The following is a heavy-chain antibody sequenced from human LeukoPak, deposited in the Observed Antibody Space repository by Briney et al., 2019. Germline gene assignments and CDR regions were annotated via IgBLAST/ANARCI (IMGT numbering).Heavy chain of an antibody. Sequence: SVKVSCKASGGTFSGYAISWVRQAPGQGLEWMGGIIPIFGTANYAQKFQGRVTITADKSTSTAYMEPSSLRSEDTAVYYCARYSSSWYYFDYWGQGTLVTVSS. CDR1: GGTFSGYA. J-gene: IGHJ4*02. V-gene: IGHV1-69*06. CDR2: IIPIFGTA. CDR3: ARYSSSWYYFDY. D-gene: IGHD6-13*01.